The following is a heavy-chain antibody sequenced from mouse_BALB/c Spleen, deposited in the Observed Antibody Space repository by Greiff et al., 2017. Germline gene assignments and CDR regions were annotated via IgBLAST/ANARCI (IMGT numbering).Heavy chain of an antibody. J-gene: IGHJ4*01. CDR1: GYTFTDYV. CDR2: IYPGSGST. Sequence: QVQLKESGPELVKPGASVKMSCKASGYTFTDYVISWVKQRTGQGLEWIGEIYPGSGSTYYNEKFKGKATLTADKSSNTAYMQLSSLTSEDSAVYFCARGGYGNYRYAMDYWGQGTSVTVSS. D-gene: IGHD2-1*01. CDR3: ARGGYGNYRYAMDY. V-gene: IGHV1-77*01.